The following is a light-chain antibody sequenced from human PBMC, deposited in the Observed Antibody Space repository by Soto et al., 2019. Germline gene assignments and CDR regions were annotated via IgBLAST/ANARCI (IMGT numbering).Light chain of an antibody. J-gene: IGKJ1*01. V-gene: IGKV1-27*01. CDR3: QKYNSAPPT. CDR1: QNIDSH. Sequence: DIQMTQSPSPLSASVGDRVTISCRASQNIDSHLNWYQQKPGKVPKLLIYAASTLQSGVPSRFSGSGSGTDFTLTISSLQPEDVATYYCQKYNSAPPTFGQGTKVEIK. CDR2: AAS.